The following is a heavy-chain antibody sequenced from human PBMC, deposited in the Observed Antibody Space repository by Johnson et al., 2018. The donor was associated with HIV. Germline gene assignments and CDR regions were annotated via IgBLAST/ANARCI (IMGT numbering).Heavy chain of an antibody. J-gene: IGHJ3*01. V-gene: IGHV3-9*01. Sequence: LVESGGGLVQPGGSLRLSCAASEFTFDDYGMHWVRQAPGKGLEWVSTITCNSRGIGYAGSVKGRFTISRDNARRSLHLQMNSLRAEDTAVYYCARDDTGYSSSFDAFDVWGQGTMVTVSS. CDR3: ARDDTGYSSSFDAFDV. D-gene: IGHD6-13*01. CDR1: EFTFDDYG. CDR2: ITCNSRGI.